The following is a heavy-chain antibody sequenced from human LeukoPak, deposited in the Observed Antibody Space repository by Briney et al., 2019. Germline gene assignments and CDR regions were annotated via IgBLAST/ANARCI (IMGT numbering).Heavy chain of an antibody. V-gene: IGHV3-49*04. J-gene: IGHJ6*02. CDR1: GFTFGHYA. Sequence: GGSLRLSCTASGFTFGHYAMAWVRQAPGKGLEWVGFIRSKAFGETIEYAASVKGRFTISRDNAKNSLYLQMNSLRAEDTAVYYCTRDYGDSVSYSYNGMDVWGQGTTVTVSS. CDR3: TRDYGDSVSYSYNGMDV. D-gene: IGHD4-17*01. CDR2: IRSKAFGETI.